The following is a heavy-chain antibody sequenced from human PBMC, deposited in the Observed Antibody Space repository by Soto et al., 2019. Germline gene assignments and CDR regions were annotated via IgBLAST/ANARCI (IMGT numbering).Heavy chain of an antibody. Sequence: EVQLVESGGGLVQPGGSLRLSCAASTFTVSTNKMNWVRQAPGKGLEWVSVTYSGGSTKYADSVKDRFIIFRDNSKNTLFLQMNSLRVEDTAVYYCAREVHGYGDHDAFDLWGQGTLVTVTS. CDR1: TFTVSTNK. CDR3: AREVHGYGDHDAFDL. J-gene: IGHJ3*01. D-gene: IGHD4-17*01. CDR2: TYSGGST. V-gene: IGHV3-66*01.